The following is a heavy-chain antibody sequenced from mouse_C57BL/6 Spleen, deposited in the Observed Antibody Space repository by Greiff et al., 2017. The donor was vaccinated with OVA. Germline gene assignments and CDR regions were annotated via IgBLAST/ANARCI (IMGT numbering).Heavy chain of an antibody. CDR3: ARGGYGSRNWYFDV. CDR1: GYTFTSYW. J-gene: IGHJ1*03. D-gene: IGHD1-1*01. V-gene: IGHV1-55*01. Sequence: QVHVKQPGAELVKPGASVKMSCKASGYTFTSYWITWVKQRPGQGLEWIGDIYPGSGSTNYNEKFKSKATLTVDTSSSTAYMQLSSLTSEDSAVYYCARGGYGSRNWYFDVWGTGTTVTVSS. CDR2: IYPGSGST.